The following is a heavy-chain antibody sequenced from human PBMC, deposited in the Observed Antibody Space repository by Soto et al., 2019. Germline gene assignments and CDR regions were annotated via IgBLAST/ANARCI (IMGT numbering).Heavy chain of an antibody. Sequence: QVHLVESGGGVVQPGRSLRLSCAASGFTFNNYGMHWVHQAPGKGLEWVALIWNDGTNAYYANSVKGRFTISRDNSRNTVYLQMSSLRAEDTAVYYCARRQISPPTRGAATARGGMDVWGQGTTVSVSS. CDR1: GFTFNNYG. D-gene: IGHD6-13*01. CDR3: ARRQISPPTRGAATARGGMDV. V-gene: IGHV3-33*01. J-gene: IGHJ6*02. CDR2: IWNDGTNA.